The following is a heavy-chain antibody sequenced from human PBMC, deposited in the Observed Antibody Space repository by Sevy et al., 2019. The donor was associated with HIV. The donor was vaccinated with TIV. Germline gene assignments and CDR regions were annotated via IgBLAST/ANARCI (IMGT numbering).Heavy chain of an antibody. V-gene: IGHV1-2*02. D-gene: IGHD3-3*01. CDR3: ARDRDFGVVNYFDY. CDR1: GYTFSGYY. Sequence: ASVKVSCKASGYTFSGYYMHWVRQAPGQRLEWMGWISPNSGGTNCAQKFQGRVTMTRDTSISTVYMELSRLRSDDTAVYYCARDRDFGVVNYFDYWGQGTLVTVSS. J-gene: IGHJ4*02. CDR2: ISPNSGGT.